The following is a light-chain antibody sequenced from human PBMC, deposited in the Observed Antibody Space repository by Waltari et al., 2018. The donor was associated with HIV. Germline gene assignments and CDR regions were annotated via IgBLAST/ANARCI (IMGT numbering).Light chain of an antibody. CDR2: GAS. Sequence: EIVLTQSPGTLSLSPGERATLSCRASQSVSSSNLAWYQQKPGQAPRLLIYGASYRATGIPDRFSGTVSGTDFTLTISRLEPEDFAVYYCQQYGSSPPLCTFGPGTTV. V-gene: IGKV3-20*01. CDR3: QQYGSSPPLCT. CDR1: QSVSSSN. J-gene: IGKJ3*01.